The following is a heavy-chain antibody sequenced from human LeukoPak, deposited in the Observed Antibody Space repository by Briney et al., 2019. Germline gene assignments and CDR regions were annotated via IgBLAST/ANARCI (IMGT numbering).Heavy chain of an antibody. CDR3: ARVGWAAGWFDP. CDR1: GGTFSSYT. J-gene: IGHJ5*02. V-gene: IGHV1-69*02. Sequence: VASVKVSCKASGGTFSSYTISWVRRAPGQGLEWMGRIIPILGIANYAQKFQGRVTITADKSTSTAYMELSSLRSEDTAVYYCARVGWAAGWFDPWGQGTLVTVSS. D-gene: IGHD1-26*01. CDR2: IIPILGIA.